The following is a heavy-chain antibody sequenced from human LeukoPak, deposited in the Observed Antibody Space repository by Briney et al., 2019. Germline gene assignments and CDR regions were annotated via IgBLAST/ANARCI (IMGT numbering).Heavy chain of an antibody. D-gene: IGHD2-21*02. V-gene: IGHV3-30*18. CDR1: GFTFSSYG. Sequence: GGSLRLSCAASGFTFSSYGMHWVRQAPGKGLEWVAVISYDGSNKYYADSVKGRFTISRDNSKNTLYLQMNSLRDEETAVYYCAKDGAYCGCDCPPYFDYWRQGTLVTVSS. CDR2: ISYDGSNK. CDR3: AKDGAYCGCDCPPYFDY. J-gene: IGHJ4*02.